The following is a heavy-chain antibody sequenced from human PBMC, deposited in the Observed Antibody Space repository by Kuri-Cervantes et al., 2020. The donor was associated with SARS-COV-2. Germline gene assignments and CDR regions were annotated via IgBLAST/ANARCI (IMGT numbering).Heavy chain of an antibody. Sequence: ASVKVSCKASGYTFTSHYIHWVRQAPGQGLEWMGWMNPNSGNTGYAQKFQGRVTMTRNTSISTAYMELTSLRSEDTAVYYCARGLWGAVASYYYYYGMDVWGQGTTVTVSS. V-gene: IGHV1-8*01. CDR3: ARGLWGAVASYYYYYGMDV. CDR1: GYTFTSHY. D-gene: IGHD6-19*01. CDR2: MNPNSGNT. J-gene: IGHJ6*02.